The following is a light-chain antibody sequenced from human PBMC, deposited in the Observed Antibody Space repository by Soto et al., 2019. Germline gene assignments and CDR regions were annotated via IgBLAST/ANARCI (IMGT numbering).Light chain of an antibody. CDR1: NSDVGGYNY. CDR3: QSYDSSLSGSWV. J-gene: IGLJ3*02. CDR2: GNS. Sequence: QSALTQPASVSGSPGQSITISCTGTNSDVGGYNYVSWYQQHPGKAPKLLIYGNSNRPSGVPDRFSGSKSGTSASLAITGLQAEDEADYYCQSYDSSLSGSWVFGGGTKLTVL. V-gene: IGLV2-14*01.